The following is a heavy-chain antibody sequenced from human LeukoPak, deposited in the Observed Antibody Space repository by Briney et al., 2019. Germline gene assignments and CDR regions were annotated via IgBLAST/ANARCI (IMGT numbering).Heavy chain of an antibody. D-gene: IGHD3-3*01. CDR2: ISAYNGNT. CDR1: GYTFTSYG. V-gene: IGHV1-18*01. Sequence: ASVKVSCKASGYTFTSYGISWVRQAPGQGLEWMGWISAYNGNTNYAQKLQGRVTMNTDTSTSTAYMELRSLRSDDTAVYYCARVPGMDFWSGYYSDYWGQGTLVTVSS. J-gene: IGHJ4*02. CDR3: ARVPGMDFWSGYYSDY.